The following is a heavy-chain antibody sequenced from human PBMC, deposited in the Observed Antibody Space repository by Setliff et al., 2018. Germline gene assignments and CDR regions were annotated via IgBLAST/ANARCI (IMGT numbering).Heavy chain of an antibody. D-gene: IGHD1-26*01. CDR2: ISPNTGNV. J-gene: IGHJ6*02. CDR1: GYTFTDFG. Sequence: ASVKVSCKASGYTFTDFGIDWVRQAPGQGLEWMGWISPNTGNVYSAQRFQGRVTLTTDTSTSTAYMEVKSLTSDDTATYYCARFRVSSGGYNYYAMDVWGQETTVTVSS. V-gene: IGHV1-18*01. CDR3: ARFRVSSGGYNYYAMDV.